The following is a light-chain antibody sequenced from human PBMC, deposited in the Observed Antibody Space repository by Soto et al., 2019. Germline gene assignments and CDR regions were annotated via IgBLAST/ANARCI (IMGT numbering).Light chain of an antibody. J-gene: IGKJ3*01. CDR2: AAS. Sequence: DIQMTQSPSSLSASVGGRVTITCRASQGISNYLAWYQQQPGKVPNLLIYAASTLQSGVPSRFSGSGSGTDFTLTISSLQPEDVATYYCQNYNSAPFTFGPGTKVEIK. V-gene: IGKV1-27*01. CDR1: QGISNY. CDR3: QNYNSAPFT.